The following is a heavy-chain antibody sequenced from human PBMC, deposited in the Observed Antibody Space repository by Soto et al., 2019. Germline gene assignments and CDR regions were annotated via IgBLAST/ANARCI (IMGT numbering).Heavy chain of an antibody. V-gene: IGHV1-69*12. CDR3: AGDSSGWYPDQGV. Sequence: QVQLVQSGAEVKKPGSSVKVSCKASGGTFSSYAISWVRQAPGQGLEWMGGIIPIFGTANYAQKFQGRVTITADESTSTADMVLSSLRSEDTSVYDCAGDSSGWYPDQGVWGQGTLVTVSS. CDR1: GGTFSSYA. J-gene: IGHJ4*02. D-gene: IGHD6-19*01. CDR2: IIPIFGTA.